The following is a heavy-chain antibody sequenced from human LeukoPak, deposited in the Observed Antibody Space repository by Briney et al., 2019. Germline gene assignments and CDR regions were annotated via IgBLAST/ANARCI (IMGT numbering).Heavy chain of an antibody. J-gene: IGHJ4*02. V-gene: IGHV1-24*01. D-gene: IGHD3-22*01. Sequence: ASVKVSCKVSGYTLHELSMHWVGQAPGKGLEXXXGFDPEDGETIYAQKFQGRVSMTEDTSTDTAYMELSSLRSEDTAVYYCATNPHYYDSSGYSSWGQGTLVTVSS. CDR2: FDPEDGET. CDR1: GYTLHELS. CDR3: ATNPHYYDSSGYSS.